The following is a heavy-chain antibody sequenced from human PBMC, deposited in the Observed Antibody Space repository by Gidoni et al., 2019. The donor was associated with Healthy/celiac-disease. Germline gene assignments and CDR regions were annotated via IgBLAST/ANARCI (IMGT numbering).Heavy chain of an antibody. CDR2: INSISSYI. CDR1: GFPFSTYT. Sequence: EVQLVESGGGLVKPGGSLRLACAASGFPFSTYTMNWVRQAPGKGREWVSSINSISSYIYYADSVKGRFTISRDNAKNSLFLQMNSLRAEDTAIYYCARAVGGSFDYWGQGTLVTVSS. D-gene: IGHD2-15*01. J-gene: IGHJ4*02. CDR3: ARAVGGSFDY. V-gene: IGHV3-21*01.